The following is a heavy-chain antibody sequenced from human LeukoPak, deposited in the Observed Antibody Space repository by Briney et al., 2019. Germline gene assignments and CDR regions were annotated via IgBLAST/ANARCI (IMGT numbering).Heavy chain of an antibody. J-gene: IGHJ4*02. CDR1: GFTLTTYW. CDR3: ARVGTAEGTLEDY. Sequence: PGGSLRLSCAPSGFTLTTYWMSWVRQPPGKGLEWVANIKNDGSEKYYVDSVKGQYTISRDNATNSLYLQMNRLRAEDTAVYYCARVGTAEGTLEDYWGQGTLVTVSS. CDR2: IKNDGSEK. D-gene: IGHD6-13*01. V-gene: IGHV3-7*01.